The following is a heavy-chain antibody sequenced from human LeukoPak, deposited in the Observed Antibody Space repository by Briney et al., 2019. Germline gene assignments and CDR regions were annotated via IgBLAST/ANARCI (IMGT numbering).Heavy chain of an antibody. V-gene: IGHV1-18*01. CDR1: GYTFTSYG. Sequence: GASVKVSCKASGYTFTSYGISWVRQAPGQGLEWLGWISAYNGNTNYAQKTQGRVTVTTDTSTSTAYMELRSLRSDDTAVYFCARAGVTPKTGDAFDIWGQGTMVTVSS. CDR3: ARAGVTPKTGDAFDI. D-gene: IGHD4-23*01. CDR2: ISAYNGNT. J-gene: IGHJ3*02.